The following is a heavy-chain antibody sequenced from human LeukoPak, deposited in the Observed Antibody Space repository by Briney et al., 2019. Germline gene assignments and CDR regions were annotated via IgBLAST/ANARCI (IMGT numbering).Heavy chain of an antibody. CDR3: AGGHDYGDYVNAFHL. J-gene: IGHJ3*01. Sequence: GESLKTSCKASGFRFTGYCIGWVRQVPGKGLEWMGILYPDESNAIYSPSFQGQVTMSVDKSIDTAYLQWSSLKASDTAMYYCAGGHDYGDYVNAFHLWGQGTMVSVSS. CDR2: LYPDESNA. V-gene: IGHV5-51*01. CDR1: GFRFTGYC. D-gene: IGHD4-17*01.